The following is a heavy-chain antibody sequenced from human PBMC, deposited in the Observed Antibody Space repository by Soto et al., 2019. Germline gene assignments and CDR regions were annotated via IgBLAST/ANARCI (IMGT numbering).Heavy chain of an antibody. CDR2: IIPIFGTA. CDR3: TTDSYSSITIVRFDY. V-gene: IGHV1-69*01. Sequence: GASVKVSCKASVGTFSSYAISWVRRAPGQGLEWMGGIIPIFGTANYAQKFQGRVTITADESTSTAYMELNSLKIEDTAVYYCTTDSYSSITIVRFDYWGHGTLVTVSS. D-gene: IGHD2-2*01. CDR1: VGTFSSYA. J-gene: IGHJ4*01.